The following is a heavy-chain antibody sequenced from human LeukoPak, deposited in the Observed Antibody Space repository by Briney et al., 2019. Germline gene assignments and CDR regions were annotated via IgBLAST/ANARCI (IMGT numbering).Heavy chain of an antibody. CDR3: ARRTANYYDSSGYYGGAKYYFDY. J-gene: IGHJ4*02. CDR1: GGSISSSSYY. V-gene: IGHV4-39*01. CDR2: IYYSGST. Sequence: PSETLSLTCTVSGGSISSSSYYWGWIRQPPWKGLEWIGSIYYSGSTYYNPSLKSRVTISVDTSKNQFSLKLSSVTAADTAVYYCARRTANYYDSSGYYGGAKYYFDYWGQGTLVTVSS. D-gene: IGHD3-22*01.